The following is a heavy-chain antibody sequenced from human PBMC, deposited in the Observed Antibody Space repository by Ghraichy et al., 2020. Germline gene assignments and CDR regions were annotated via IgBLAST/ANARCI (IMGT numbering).Heavy chain of an antibody. CDR3: AKDPKPLVGTITFDY. CDR1: GFTFSSYA. Sequence: GGSLRLSCAASGFTFSSYAMSWVRQAPGKGLEWVSTVSAGGVSTYYADSVKGRFTISRDNSKSTLYLQVNSLRAEDTAVYYCAKDPKPLVGTITFDYWGQGTLVTVSS. D-gene: IGHD1-26*01. CDR2: VSAGGVST. J-gene: IGHJ4*02. V-gene: IGHV3-23*01.